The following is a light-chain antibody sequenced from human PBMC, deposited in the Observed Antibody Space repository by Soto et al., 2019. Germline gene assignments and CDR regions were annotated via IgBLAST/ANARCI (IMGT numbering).Light chain of an antibody. CDR1: QSLSEW. CDR3: QQYQSDTWT. CDR2: DVS. Sequence: DIQMTQTPSTLSASVGDTVTITCRASQSLSEWLAWYQQKPGKAPKLLLYDVSTLERGVPSRFSGSGSATEFTLTISDLQPDDFATYYCQQYQSDTWTFGQGTKVDIK. J-gene: IGKJ1*01. V-gene: IGKV1-5*01.